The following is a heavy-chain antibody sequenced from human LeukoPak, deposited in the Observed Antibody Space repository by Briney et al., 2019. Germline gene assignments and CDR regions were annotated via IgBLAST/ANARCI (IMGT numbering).Heavy chain of an antibody. CDR1: GFTFSNTW. D-gene: IGHD1-7*01. J-gene: IGHJ4*02. V-gene: IGHV3-15*01. Sequence: GGSLRLSCAASGFTFSNTWMSWVRQAPGKGLEWVGRIKSKTDGGTTDYAAPVKGRFTISRDDSKNTLYLQMNSLKTEDTAVYYCTTVPTGTTLVGAYWGQGTLVTVSS. CDR2: IKSKTDGGTT. CDR3: TTVPTGTTLVGAY.